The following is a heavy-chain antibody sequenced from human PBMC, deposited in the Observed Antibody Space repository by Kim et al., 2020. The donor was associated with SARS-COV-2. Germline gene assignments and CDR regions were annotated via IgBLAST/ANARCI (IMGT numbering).Heavy chain of an antibody. CDR3: ARSDGNLDAIDI. V-gene: IGHV1-69*01. J-gene: IGHJ3*02. D-gene: IGHD1-1*01. Sequence: NYAQKFQGRVTITADESTSRAYMELSSLRSEDTAVYYCARSDGNLDAIDIWGQGTMVTVSS.